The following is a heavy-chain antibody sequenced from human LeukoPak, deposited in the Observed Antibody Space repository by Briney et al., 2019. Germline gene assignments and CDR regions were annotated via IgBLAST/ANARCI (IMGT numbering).Heavy chain of an antibody. CDR1: GFTFSSYW. CDR3: ARDDGARYDGMDV. J-gene: IGHJ6*02. D-gene: IGHD3-10*01. CDR2: ISGGSSAI. V-gene: IGHV3-48*04. Sequence: GGSLRLSCAASGFTFSSYWMHWVRQAPGKGLEWLSYISGGSSAIYYTDSVKGRFTISRENAKNSLYLQMNSLRAEDTAVYYCARDDGARYDGMDVWGQGTTVTVSS.